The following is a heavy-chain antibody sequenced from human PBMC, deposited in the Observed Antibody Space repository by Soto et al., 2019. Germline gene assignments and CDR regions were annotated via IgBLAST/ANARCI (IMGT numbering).Heavy chain of an antibody. Sequence: SVKVSCKASGGTFSSYAISWVRQAPGQGLEWMGGIIPIFGTANYAQKFQGRVTITADESTSTAYMGLSSLRSEDTAVYYCASHNGGYYYYGMDVWGQGTTVTVSS. J-gene: IGHJ6*02. CDR2: IIPIFGTA. CDR1: GGTFSSYA. CDR3: ASHNGGYYYYGMDV. D-gene: IGHD1-20*01. V-gene: IGHV1-69*13.